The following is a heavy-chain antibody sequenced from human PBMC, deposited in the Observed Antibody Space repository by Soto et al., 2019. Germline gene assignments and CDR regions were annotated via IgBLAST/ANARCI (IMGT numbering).Heavy chain of an antibody. CDR1: GFTFSDYY. V-gene: IGHV3-11*05. J-gene: IGHJ4*02. Sequence: QVQLVESGGGLVKPGGSLRLSCAASGFTFSDYYMSRIRQAPGKGLEWVSYISSSNSYTNYADSVKGRFTISRDNAKNSLYLQMNSLRAEDTAVYYCARDHHRYSGYDYVDYWGQGTLVTVSS. CDR2: ISSSNSYT. CDR3: ARDHHRYSGYDYVDY. D-gene: IGHD5-12*01.